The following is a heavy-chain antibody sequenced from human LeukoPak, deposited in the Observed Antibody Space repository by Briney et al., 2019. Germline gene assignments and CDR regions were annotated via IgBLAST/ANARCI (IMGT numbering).Heavy chain of an antibody. CDR1: GGSISSGGYY. J-gene: IGHJ4*02. Sequence: SQTLSLTCTVSGGSISSGGYYWSWIRQHPGKGLEWIGYICYSGSTYYNPSLKSRVTISVDTSKNQFSLKLSSVTAADTAVYYCARLVYYDFWSGYFTFPVGDYWGQGTPVTVSS. CDR2: ICYSGST. V-gene: IGHV4-31*03. CDR3: ARLVYYDFWSGYFTFPVGDY. D-gene: IGHD3-3*01.